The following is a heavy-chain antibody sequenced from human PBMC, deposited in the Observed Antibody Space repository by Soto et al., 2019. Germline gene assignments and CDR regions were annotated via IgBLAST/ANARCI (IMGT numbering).Heavy chain of an antibody. Sequence: EASVKVSCKASGYTFSGYYIHWLRQAPGQRPEWMGWINPNSGGTNYAQKFQGRVTVTRDTPTSTAYMELSRLTSDDTAVYYCARSLTEGYCTITGCYTRPLYGMDVWGQGTTVTVSS. D-gene: IGHD2-2*02. CDR3: ARSLTEGYCTITGCYTRPLYGMDV. V-gene: IGHV1-2*02. J-gene: IGHJ6*02. CDR1: GYTFSGYY. CDR2: INPNSGGT.